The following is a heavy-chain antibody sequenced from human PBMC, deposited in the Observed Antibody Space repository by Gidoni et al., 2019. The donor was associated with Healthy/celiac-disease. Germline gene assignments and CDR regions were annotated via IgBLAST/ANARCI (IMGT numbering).Heavy chain of an antibody. D-gene: IGHD6-19*01. CDR3: ARQSLAVAFPDY. J-gene: IGHJ4*02. CDR1: AGSISSSSYY. Sequence: QLQLQESGPGLVKPSETLSLTCSVSAGSISSSSYYWGWLRQPPGKGLEWIGSIYYSGSTYYNPSLKSRVTISVDTSKNQFSLKLSSVTAADTAVYYCARQSLAVAFPDYWGQGTLVTVSS. V-gene: IGHV4-39*01. CDR2: IYYSGST.